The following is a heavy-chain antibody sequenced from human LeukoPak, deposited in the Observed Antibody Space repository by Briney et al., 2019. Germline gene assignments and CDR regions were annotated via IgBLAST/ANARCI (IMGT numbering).Heavy chain of an antibody. V-gene: IGHV3-21*01. D-gene: IGHD3-22*01. CDR3: ARSAGVVSGYYFDY. J-gene: IGHJ4*02. CDR2: ISTRSSYI. Sequence: GGSLRLSCAASGFTFSSFGMNWVRQVPGKGLEWVSSISTRSSYIYYADSMKGRFTISRDNTKSSLYLQMNSLRAEDTAVYYCARSAGVVSGYYFDYWGQGSLVTVSS. CDR1: GFTFSSFG.